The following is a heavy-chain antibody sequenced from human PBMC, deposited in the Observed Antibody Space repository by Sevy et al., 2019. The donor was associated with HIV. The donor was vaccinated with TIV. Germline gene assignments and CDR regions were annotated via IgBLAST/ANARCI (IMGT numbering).Heavy chain of an antibody. D-gene: IGHD5-18*01. V-gene: IGHV1-2*02. CDR3: GRGGGGIQLWHAYFQH. Sequence: ASVKVSCKASGYTFTGYYMHWVRQAPGQGLEWMGWINPNSGGTNYAQKFQGRVTMTRDTSISTAYMELSRLRSDDTAVYYWGRGGGGIQLWHAYFQHWGQGTLVTVSS. J-gene: IGHJ1*01. CDR2: INPNSGGT. CDR1: GYTFTGYY.